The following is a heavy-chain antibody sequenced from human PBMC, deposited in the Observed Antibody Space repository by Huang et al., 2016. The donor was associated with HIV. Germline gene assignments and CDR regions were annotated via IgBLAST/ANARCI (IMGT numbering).Heavy chain of an antibody. D-gene: IGHD2-8*01. J-gene: IGHJ4*02. Sequence: QVQLQQWGAGLLKPSETLSLTCAVYGGSISGFYWTWIRQPPGKGLEWLGEINPVGNPNDNPSLKSRVTISEDTSKNQFSLKLISVTAADTSVYYCARVEYAYGSRRLLYWGQGTLVTVST. CDR2: INPVGNP. CDR1: GGSISGFY. V-gene: IGHV4-34*01. CDR3: ARVEYAYGSRRLLY.